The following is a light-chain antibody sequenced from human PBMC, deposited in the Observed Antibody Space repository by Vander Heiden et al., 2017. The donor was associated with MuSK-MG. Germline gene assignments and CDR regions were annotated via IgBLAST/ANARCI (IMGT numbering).Light chain of an antibody. V-gene: IGKV3-11*01. CDR3: LQRSNWGQL. CDR2: DAS. Sequence: EIVLTQSPTTLSFSPGERPTLSCRASQSVSSYLAWYQQKPGQAPRLLIYDASNRATGIPARFSASGSGTDFTLTMRSLEPEDFAVYYCLQRSNWGQLFGHGTKVDIK. CDR1: QSVSSY. J-gene: IGKJ3*01.